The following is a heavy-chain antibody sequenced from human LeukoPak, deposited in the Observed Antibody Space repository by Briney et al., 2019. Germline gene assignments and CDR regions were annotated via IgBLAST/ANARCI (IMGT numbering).Heavy chain of an antibody. D-gene: IGHD3-3*01. Sequence: RPGGSLRLSCAASGFTLSSYAMSWVRQAPGKGLEWVAATSSSDAGTYHADSVRGRFTISRDNSKNTLYLQMNSLRAEDAAVYYCARDLRYYDFWSGYYNDYYYYYMDVWGKGTTVTVSS. CDR3: ARDLRYYDFWSGYYNDYYYYYMDV. CDR1: GFTLSSYA. V-gene: IGHV3-23*01. CDR2: TSSSDAGT. J-gene: IGHJ6*03.